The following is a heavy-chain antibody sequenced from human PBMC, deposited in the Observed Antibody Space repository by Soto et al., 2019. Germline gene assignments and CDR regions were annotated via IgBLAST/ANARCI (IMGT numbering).Heavy chain of an antibody. CDR1: GFTFSSYD. J-gene: IGHJ6*02. CDR3: ARGAMGGYHLWYYYYGMDV. D-gene: IGHD2-2*01. CDR2: IGTAGDT. Sequence: PGGSLRLSCAASGFTFSSYDMRWVRQATGKGLEWVSAIGTAGDTYYPGSVKGRFTISRENAKNSLYLQMNSLRAEDTAVYYCARGAMGGYHLWYYYYGMDVWGQGTTVTVSS. V-gene: IGHV3-13*01.